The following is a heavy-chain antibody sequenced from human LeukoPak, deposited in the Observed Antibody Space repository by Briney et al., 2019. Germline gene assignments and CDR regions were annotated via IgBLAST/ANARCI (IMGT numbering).Heavy chain of an antibody. Sequence: SETLCLSCAVSGGSFTGYYWSWIRQPPGKGLEWVGEINHSGSTNYNPSLKSRVTISVDTSKNQFSLKLSSVTAADTAVYYCARGRRRVVTAARSWFDPWGQGTLVTVSS. CDR3: ARGRRRVVTAARSWFDP. J-gene: IGHJ5*02. CDR2: INHSGST. D-gene: IGHD2-21*02. V-gene: IGHV4-34*01. CDR1: GGSFTGYY.